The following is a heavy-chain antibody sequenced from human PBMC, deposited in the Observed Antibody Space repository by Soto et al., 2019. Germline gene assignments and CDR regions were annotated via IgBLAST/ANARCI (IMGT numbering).Heavy chain of an antibody. D-gene: IGHD2-15*01. V-gene: IGHV4-59*08. Sequence: SETLSLTCTVSGGSIISYYWSWIRQPPGKGLEWIGYIYYSGSTNYNPSLKSRVTISVDTSKNQFSLKLSSVTAADTAVYYCARPHCSGGSCPNWFDPWGQGTLVTVSS. CDR1: GGSIISYY. CDR3: ARPHCSGGSCPNWFDP. J-gene: IGHJ5*02. CDR2: IYYSGST.